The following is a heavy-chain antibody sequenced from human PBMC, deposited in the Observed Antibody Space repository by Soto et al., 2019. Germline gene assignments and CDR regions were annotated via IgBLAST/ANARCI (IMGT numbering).Heavy chain of an antibody. CDR1: GYTFTSYG. V-gene: IGHV1-18*01. D-gene: IGHD3-10*01. Sequence: ASVKVSCKASGYTFTSYGISCARHAPGQGLEWMGWISAYNGNTNYAQKLQGRVTMTTDTSTSTAYMELRSLRSDDTAVYYCASTYYYGSGSYYNVVNYFDYWGQGSPVTVSS. J-gene: IGHJ4*02. CDR2: ISAYNGNT. CDR3: ASTYYYGSGSYYNVVNYFDY.